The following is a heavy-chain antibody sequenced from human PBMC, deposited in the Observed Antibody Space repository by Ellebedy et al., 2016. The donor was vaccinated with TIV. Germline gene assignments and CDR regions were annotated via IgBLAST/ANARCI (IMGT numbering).Heavy chain of an antibody. CDR2: IYPGDSDT. D-gene: IGHD3-10*01. CDR1: GYSFTSYW. J-gene: IGHJ5*02. CDR3: ARLKGGSGSYYPDNWFDP. Sequence: GESLKISCKGSGYSFTSYWIGWVRQMPGKGLEWMGIIYPGDSDTRYSPSFQGQVTISADKSISTAYLQWSSLKASDTAMYYCARLKGGSGSYYPDNWFDPWGQGTLVTVSS. V-gene: IGHV5-51*01.